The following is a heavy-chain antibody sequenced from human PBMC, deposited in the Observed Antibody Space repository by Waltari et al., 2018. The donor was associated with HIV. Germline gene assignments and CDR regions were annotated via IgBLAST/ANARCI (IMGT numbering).Heavy chain of an antibody. V-gene: IGHV4-34*01. CDR3: ARLYYYDSSGYYSTSFDYGMDV. CDR2: INHSGST. D-gene: IGHD3-22*01. CDR1: GGSFSGYY. Sequence: QVQLQQWGAGLLKPSETLSLTCAVYGGSFSGYYWSWIRQPPGKGLAWIGEINHSGSTNYNPSLKSRVTISVDTSKNQFSLKLSSVTAADTAVYYCARLYYYDSSGYYSTSFDYGMDVWGQGTTVTVSS. J-gene: IGHJ6*02.